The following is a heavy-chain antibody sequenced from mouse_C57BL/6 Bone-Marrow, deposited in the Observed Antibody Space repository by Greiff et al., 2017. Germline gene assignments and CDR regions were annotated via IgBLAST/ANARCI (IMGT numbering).Heavy chain of an antibody. V-gene: IGHV1-9*01. CDR1: GYTFTGYW. J-gene: IGHJ3*01. Sequence: VQVVESGAELMKPGASVKLSCKATGYTFTGYWIEWVKQRPGHGLEWIGEILPGSGSTNYNEKFKSKATLTVDKPSSTAYMQLSSLKSEDSAVYYCARYPWVAYWGQGTLVTVSA. D-gene: IGHD5-1*01. CDR2: ILPGSGST. CDR3: ARYPWVAY.